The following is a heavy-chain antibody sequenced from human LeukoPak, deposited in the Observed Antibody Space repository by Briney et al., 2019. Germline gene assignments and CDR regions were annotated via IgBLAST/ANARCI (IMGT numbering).Heavy chain of an antibody. CDR2: ISYDGSNK. CDR1: GFTFSSYG. V-gene: IGHV3-30*03. CDR3: AREGVGATTLGGYYYYGMDV. D-gene: IGHD1-26*01. J-gene: IGHJ6*02. Sequence: PGGSLRLSCAASGFTFSSYGMHWVRQAPGKGLEWVAVISYDGSNKYYADSVKGRFTISRDNSKNTLYLQMNSLRAEDTAVYYCAREGVGATTLGGYYYYGMDVWGQGTTVTVSS.